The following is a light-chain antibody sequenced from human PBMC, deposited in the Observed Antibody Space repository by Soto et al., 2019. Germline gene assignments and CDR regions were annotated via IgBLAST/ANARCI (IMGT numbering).Light chain of an antibody. CDR2: KAS. CDR1: QTISSS. J-gene: IGKJ2*01. V-gene: IGKV1-5*03. Sequence: DIHMTQFPPTLSASIGDRVTITCRASQTISSSLAWYQQKPGKAPKLLIYKASTLETGVPSRFSGSGSGTEFTLTISSLQPDDFATYYCQQYDSYSPYTFGQGTRLEIK. CDR3: QQYDSYSPYT.